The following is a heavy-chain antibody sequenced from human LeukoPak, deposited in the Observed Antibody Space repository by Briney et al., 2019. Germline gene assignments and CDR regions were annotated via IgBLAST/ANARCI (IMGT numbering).Heavy chain of an antibody. CDR2: ISNSGDST. Sequence: PGGSLRLSCAASGLTFSSYAMSWVRQAPGKGLEWVSAISNSGDSTYYADSVKGRFAVSRDNSRNTLYLQMNSLRVEDTAVYYCATSKFFWGQGTLVTVSS. CDR3: ATSKFF. J-gene: IGHJ4*02. V-gene: IGHV3-23*01. CDR1: GLTFSSYA. D-gene: IGHD4-11*01.